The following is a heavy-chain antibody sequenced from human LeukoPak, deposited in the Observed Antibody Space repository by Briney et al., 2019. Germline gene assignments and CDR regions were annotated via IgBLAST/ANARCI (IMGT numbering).Heavy chain of an antibody. D-gene: IGHD2-21*02. CDR3: ARDREVVTAKGQMDV. J-gene: IGHJ6*04. V-gene: IGHV3-53*01. CDR1: GFTVSTNH. Sequence: GGSLRLSCAVSGFTVSTNHMSWVRQAPGKGLEWVSVIYQDGNTYYTDSVKGRFTISRDNSKNTLFPQMNSLRAEDTAMYYCARDREVVTAKGQMDVWGKGTTVTVSS. CDR2: IYQDGNT.